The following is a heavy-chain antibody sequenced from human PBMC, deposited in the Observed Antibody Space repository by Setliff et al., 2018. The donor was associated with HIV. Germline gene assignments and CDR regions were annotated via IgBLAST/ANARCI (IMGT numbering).Heavy chain of an antibody. J-gene: IGHJ5*02. CDR1: GGSFSDFY. Sequence: SETLSLTCAVFGGSFSDFYWSWIRQPPGKGLEWIGEISYSGSTVYNPSLKSRVTMSVDASKNLVSLNLNSVTAADTAIYYCARGVARQVVIDRWFDPWGQGTPVTV. CDR3: ARGVARQVVIDRWFDP. CDR2: ISYSGST. D-gene: IGHD2-21*01. V-gene: IGHV4-34*01.